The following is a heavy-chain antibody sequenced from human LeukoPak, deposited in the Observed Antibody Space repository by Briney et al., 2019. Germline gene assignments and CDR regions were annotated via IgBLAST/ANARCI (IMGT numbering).Heavy chain of an antibody. CDR1: GGSISSSSYY. J-gene: IGHJ4*02. CDR3: ARPRTRYSSAWGPGADFDY. CDR2: MYYSGST. Sequence: SETLSLTCIVSGGSISSSSYYWGWIRQPPGKGLEWIGSMYYSGSTYYNPSLKSRVTISVDTSKNQFSLKLTSVTAADTAVYYCARPRTRYSSAWGPGADFDYWGKGTVVTVSS. D-gene: IGHD6-19*01. V-gene: IGHV4-39*01.